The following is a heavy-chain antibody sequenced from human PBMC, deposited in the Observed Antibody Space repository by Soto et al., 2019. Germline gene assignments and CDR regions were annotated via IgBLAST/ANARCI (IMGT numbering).Heavy chain of an antibody. CDR2: ISDSGGST. D-gene: IGHD2-2*01. Sequence: HPGGSLRLSCAASGFTFSSYAMSWVRQAPGKGLEWVSAISDSGGSTYYADSVKGRFTISRDNSKNTLYLQMNSLRAEDTAVYYCAKGIVVVPAAPWNWFDPWGQGTLVTVSS. CDR3: AKGIVVVPAAPWNWFDP. V-gene: IGHV3-23*01. CDR1: GFTFSSYA. J-gene: IGHJ5*02.